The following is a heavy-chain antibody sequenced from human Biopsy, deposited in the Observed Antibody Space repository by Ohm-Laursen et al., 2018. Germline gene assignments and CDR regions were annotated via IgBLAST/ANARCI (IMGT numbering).Heavy chain of an antibody. CDR3: AGRPWPNAFDI. CDR1: GGSVSSGRYY. V-gene: IGHV4-61*01. D-gene: IGHD5-12*01. Sequence: PSETLSLTCTVSGGSVSSGRYYWSWIRQPPGKGLEWIGYIYYSGSTNYNPSLKSRVTISVDTSRNQFSLKLSSVTAADTAVYYCAGRPWPNAFDIWGHGTMVTVSS. CDR2: IYYSGST. J-gene: IGHJ3*02.